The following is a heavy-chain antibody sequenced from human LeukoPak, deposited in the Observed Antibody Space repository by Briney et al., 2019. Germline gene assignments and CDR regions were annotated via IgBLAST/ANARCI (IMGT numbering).Heavy chain of an antibody. J-gene: IGHJ4*02. Sequence: GGSLRLSCADSGFTFSSYWMSWVRQAPGKGLEWVASIKEDGSEKYYVDSVKGRFTISRGNAKNSLYLQMNSLRAEDTAVYYCARERWGSGSYPNYFDYWGQGTLVTVSS. CDR3: ARERWGSGSYPNYFDY. D-gene: IGHD3-10*01. CDR1: GFTFSSYW. CDR2: IKEDGSEK. V-gene: IGHV3-7*01.